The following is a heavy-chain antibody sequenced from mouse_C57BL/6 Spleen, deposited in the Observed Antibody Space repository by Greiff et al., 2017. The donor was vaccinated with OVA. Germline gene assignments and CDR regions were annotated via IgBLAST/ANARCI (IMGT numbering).Heavy chain of an antibody. CDR2: IDPSDSYT. J-gene: IGHJ2*01. Sequence: QVQLKQPGAELVKPGASVKLSCKASGYTFTSYWMQWVKQRPGQGLEWIGEIDPSDSYTNYNQKFKGKATLTVDTSSSTAYMQLSSLTSEDSAVYYCERRYYGSSLYYFDYWGQGTTLTVSS. CDR3: ERRYYGSSLYYFDY. CDR1: GYTFTSYW. D-gene: IGHD1-1*01. V-gene: IGHV1-50*01.